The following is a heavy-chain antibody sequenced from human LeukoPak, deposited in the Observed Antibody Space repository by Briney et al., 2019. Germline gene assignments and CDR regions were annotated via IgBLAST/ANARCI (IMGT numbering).Heavy chain of an antibody. CDR2: INHSGST. D-gene: IGHD2-15*01. J-gene: IGHJ4*02. CDR1: GGSFSGYY. CDR3: AGSTTHTPDY. V-gene: IGHV4-34*01. Sequence: SETLSLTCAVYGGSFSGYYWSWIRQPPGKGLEWIGEINHSGSTNYNPSLTSRVTISVDTSKNQFSLKLSSVTAADTAVYYCAGSTTHTPDYSVQGTLVTVSS.